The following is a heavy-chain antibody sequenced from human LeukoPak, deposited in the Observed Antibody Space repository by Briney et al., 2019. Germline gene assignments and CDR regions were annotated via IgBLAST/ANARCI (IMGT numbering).Heavy chain of an antibody. CDR3: ARDKGKGAYFDY. Sequence: PGGSLRLSCAASGFTFSTYAMHWVRQTPGKGLAWVAVTSYDESKKEYAESVKGRFTISRDNSKNTLYLEMNSLRVEDTAVYYCARDKGKGAYFDYWGQGTLVTVSS. CDR2: TSYDESKK. CDR1: GFTFSTYA. V-gene: IGHV3-30*04. J-gene: IGHJ4*02.